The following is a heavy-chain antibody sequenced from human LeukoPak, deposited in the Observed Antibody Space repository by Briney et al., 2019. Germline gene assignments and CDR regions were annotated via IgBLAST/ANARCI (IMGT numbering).Heavy chain of an antibody. D-gene: IGHD1-7*01. V-gene: IGHV3-30-3*01. Sequence: GGSLRLSCAASGFTFSSHVMHWVRQGPGKGLEWVAVISYDGGNKYYADSLKGRFTVSRDNSKDTLYLQMNSLRTEDTAIYYCAQNPTTYWGQGTLVTVSS. CDR1: GFTFSSHV. J-gene: IGHJ4*02. CDR3: AQNPTTY. CDR2: ISYDGGNK.